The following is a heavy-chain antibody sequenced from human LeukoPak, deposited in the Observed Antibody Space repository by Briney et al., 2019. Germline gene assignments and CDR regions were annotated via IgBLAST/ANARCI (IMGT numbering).Heavy chain of an antibody. CDR3: AKDTRSRAYSTPGYFDY. CDR2: IITGGGST. J-gene: IGHJ4*02. CDR1: AFSFSSDA. V-gene: IGHV3-23*01. Sequence: AESLTLSCVVSAFSFSSDAMRCVRPAPGGGRVWVTAIITGGGSTYYANSEKGRFTNSRDNIRNTLSMQTTNMRVEDTDVYDCAKDTRSRAYSTPGYFDYWGQGHLVTVSS. D-gene: IGHD6-13*01.